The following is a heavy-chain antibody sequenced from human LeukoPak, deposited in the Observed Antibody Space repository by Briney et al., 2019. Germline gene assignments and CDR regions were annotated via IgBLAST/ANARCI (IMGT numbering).Heavy chain of an antibody. CDR3: ARGLTYYYDSSGYSTGHYFDY. CDR1: GGSISSGGYY. Sequence: SQTLSLTCTVSGGSISSGGYYWSWIRQHPGKGLEWIGYIYYSGSTYYNPSLKSRVTISVDTSKNQFSLKLSSVTAADTAVYYCARGLTYYYDSSGYSTGHYFDYWGQGTLVTVSS. J-gene: IGHJ4*02. D-gene: IGHD3-22*01. CDR2: IYYSGST. V-gene: IGHV4-31*03.